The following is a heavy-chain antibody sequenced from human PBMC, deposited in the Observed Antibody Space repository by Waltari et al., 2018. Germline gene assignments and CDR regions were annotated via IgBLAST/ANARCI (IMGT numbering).Heavy chain of an antibody. CDR1: GYSFTSYW. V-gene: IGHV5-51*01. CDR2: IYPGDPDT. Sequence: EVQLVQSGAEVKKPGESLTISCKGSGYSFTSYWIGWVRQMPGKGLEWMGIIYPGDPDTRYGPSFQGQVTIAADKSISTAYLQWSSLKASDTAMYYCARHVRVDTAMVDYWGQGTLVTVSS. J-gene: IGHJ4*02. D-gene: IGHD5-18*01. CDR3: ARHVRVDTAMVDY.